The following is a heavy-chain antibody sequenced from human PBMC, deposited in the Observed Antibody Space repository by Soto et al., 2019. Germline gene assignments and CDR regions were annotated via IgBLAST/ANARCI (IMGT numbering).Heavy chain of an antibody. V-gene: IGHV3-21*01. CDR1: GFTFSSYS. J-gene: IGHJ3*02. CDR3: ARDHGLSSYAFDI. Sequence: EVQLVESGGGLVKPGGSLRLSCAASGFTFSSYSMNWVRQAPGKGLEWVSSISSSSSYIYYADSVKGRFTISRDNAKNSLYLQMNSPRAEDTAVYYCARDHGLSSYAFDIWGQVTMVTVSS. CDR2: ISSSSSYI. D-gene: IGHD2-15*01.